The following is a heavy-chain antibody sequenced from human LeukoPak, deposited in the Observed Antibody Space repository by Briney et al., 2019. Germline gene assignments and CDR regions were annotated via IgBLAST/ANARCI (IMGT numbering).Heavy chain of an antibody. Sequence: GGSLRLSCAASGFTFSTYSMNWVRQAPGKGLEWVSTIGTGGGGTYYADSVRGRFTISRDSSKNTLYLQMNSLRAEDTAVYYCARGSGYFFDYWGQGTLVTVSS. V-gene: IGHV3-23*01. CDR1: GFTFSTYS. J-gene: IGHJ4*02. CDR3: ARGSGYFFDY. CDR2: IGTGGGGT. D-gene: IGHD6-25*01.